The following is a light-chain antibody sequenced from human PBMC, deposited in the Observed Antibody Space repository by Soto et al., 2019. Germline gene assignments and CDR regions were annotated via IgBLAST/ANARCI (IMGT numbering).Light chain of an antibody. CDR2: EAS. CDR1: QGIRSS. V-gene: IGKV1-13*02. CDR3: QQFNSYPWT. Sequence: AIQLTQSPSSLSASVGDRVTITCRASQGIRSSLAWFQQKAGNPPKVLIYEASVLETGVSSRCSGSGSGTDFTLSISSLQPEDFATYYCQQFNSYPWTFGQATTVEVK. J-gene: IGKJ1*01.